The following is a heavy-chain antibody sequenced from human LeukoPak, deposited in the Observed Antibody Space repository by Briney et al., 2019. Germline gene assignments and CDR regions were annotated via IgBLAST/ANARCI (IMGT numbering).Heavy chain of an antibody. J-gene: IGHJ4*02. CDR1: GDSISSYY. CDR2: IYYSGST. V-gene: IGHV4-59*12. Sequence: SETLSLTCTVSGDSISSYYWSWIRQPPGKGLEWIAYIYYSGSTNYNPSLKSRVTISVDRSKNQFSLKLSSVTAADTAVYYCAGVHNSSADLDYWGQGTLVTVSS. D-gene: IGHD6-6*01. CDR3: AGVHNSSADLDY.